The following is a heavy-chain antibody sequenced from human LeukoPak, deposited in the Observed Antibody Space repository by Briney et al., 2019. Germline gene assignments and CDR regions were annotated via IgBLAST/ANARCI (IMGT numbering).Heavy chain of an antibody. Sequence: GSLRLSCAASGLTLSDCYMSWIRQAPGKGLEWIGEINHSGSTNYNPSLKSRVTISVDASKNQFSLKLSSVTAADTAVYYCARGLRYCSGGSCYWSSWYYYYGMDVWGQGTTVTVSS. CDR3: ARGLRYCSGGSCYWSSWYYYYGMDV. D-gene: IGHD2-15*01. J-gene: IGHJ6*02. CDR2: INHSGST. V-gene: IGHV4-34*01. CDR1: GLTLSDCY.